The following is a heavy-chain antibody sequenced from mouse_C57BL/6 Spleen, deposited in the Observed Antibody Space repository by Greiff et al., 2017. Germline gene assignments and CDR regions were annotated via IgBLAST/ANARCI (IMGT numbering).Heavy chain of an antibody. V-gene: IGHV1-54*01. D-gene: IGHD3-2*02. CDR3: AREGGSGYWFAY. CDR2: INPGSGGT. J-gene: IGHJ3*01. Sequence: QVQLQQSGAELVRPGTSVKVSCKASGYAFTNYLIEWVKQRPGQGLEWIGGINPGSGGTNYNEKFKGKATLTADKSSSTAYMQLSSLTSEDSAVYVCAREGGSGYWFAYWGQGTLVTVSA. CDR1: GYAFTNYL.